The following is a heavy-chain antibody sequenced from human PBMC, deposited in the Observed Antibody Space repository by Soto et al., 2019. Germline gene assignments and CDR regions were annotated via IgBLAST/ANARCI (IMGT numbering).Heavy chain of an antibody. CDR2: ISGSGGST. Sequence: PGGSLRLSCAASGFTFSSYAMSWVRQAPGKGLEWVSAISGSGGSTYYADSVKGRLTISRDNSKNTLYLQMNSLRADDTAVYYCGRVPLDGNYANGVDVWGQGTTVTVSS. V-gene: IGHV3-23*01. CDR1: GFTFSSYA. D-gene: IGHD4-17*01. J-gene: IGHJ6*02. CDR3: GRVPLDGNYANGVDV.